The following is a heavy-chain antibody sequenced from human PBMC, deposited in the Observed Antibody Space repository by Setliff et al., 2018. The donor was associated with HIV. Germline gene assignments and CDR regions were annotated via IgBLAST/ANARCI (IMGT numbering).Heavy chain of an antibody. CDR1: GFTFSDYD. Sequence: GGSLRLSCAASGFTFSDYDMNWVRQAPGKGLEWVSSISFGSGYIYYADSVKGRFTISRDNAKNSLYLQMNSLRAEDTAVYYCARDGSYISRGYWGQGTLVTVSS. D-gene: IGHD5-18*01. V-gene: IGHV3-21*04. J-gene: IGHJ4*02. CDR3: ARDGSYISRGY. CDR2: ISFGSGYI.